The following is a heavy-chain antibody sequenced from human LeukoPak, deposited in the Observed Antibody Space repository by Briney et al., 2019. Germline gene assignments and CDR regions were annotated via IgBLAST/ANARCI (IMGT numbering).Heavy chain of an antibody. CDR1: GVSISNFY. CDR3: ARDRGSDGSDQLDP. V-gene: IGHV4-4*07. Sequence: SETLFLTCTVSGVSISNFYLIWIRQPAGKGLEWIGRIYSGGITIYNPSLKSRVTMSVDTSKNQFSLKLSSVTAADTAVYYCARDRGSDGSDQLDPWGQGTLVTVSS. CDR2: IYSGGIT. J-gene: IGHJ5*02. D-gene: IGHD3-10*01.